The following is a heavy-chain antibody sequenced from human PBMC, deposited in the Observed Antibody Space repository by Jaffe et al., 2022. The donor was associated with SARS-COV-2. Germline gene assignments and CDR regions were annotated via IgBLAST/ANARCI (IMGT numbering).Heavy chain of an antibody. D-gene: IGHD2-15*01. CDR1: GGSISSGPYH. J-gene: IGHJ6*02. Sequence: QVQLQESGPGLVKPSQTLSLTCTVSGGSISSGPYHWSWIRQPVGKGLEWIGRIYPSGSTNYNPSLESRVTISVDTSKNQFSLKLSSVTAADTAVYYCARTDRRLPGLDVWGQGTTVTVSS. V-gene: IGHV4-61*02. CDR2: IYPSGST. CDR3: ARTDRRLPGLDV.